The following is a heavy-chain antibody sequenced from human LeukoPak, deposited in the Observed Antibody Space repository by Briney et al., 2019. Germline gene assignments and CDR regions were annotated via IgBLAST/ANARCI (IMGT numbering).Heavy chain of an antibody. Sequence: GGSLRLSCAASGFTFSSYNMNWVRRAPGQGLEWVSTIRTNGAGTHYADSVRGRFTISRDDSKNTLYLQMDSLRAEDTAVYYCARDDYGDSGPLFDYWGQGALVTVSS. CDR1: GFTFSSYN. CDR3: ARDDYGDSGPLFDY. V-gene: IGHV3-23*01. J-gene: IGHJ4*02. CDR2: IRTNGAGT. D-gene: IGHD4-17*01.